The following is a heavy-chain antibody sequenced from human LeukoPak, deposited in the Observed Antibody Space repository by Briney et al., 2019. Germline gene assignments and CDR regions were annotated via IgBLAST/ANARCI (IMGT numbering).Heavy chain of an antibody. CDR2: INHSGST. Sequence: SETLSFTCAVYGGSFSGYYWSWIRQPPGKGLEWIGEINHSGSTNYNPSLKSRVTISVDTSKNQFSLKLSSVTAADTAVYYCARARLPYYGSGKYFDYWGQGTLVTVSS. V-gene: IGHV4-34*01. D-gene: IGHD3-10*01. CDR1: GGSFSGYY. J-gene: IGHJ4*02. CDR3: ARARLPYYGSGKYFDY.